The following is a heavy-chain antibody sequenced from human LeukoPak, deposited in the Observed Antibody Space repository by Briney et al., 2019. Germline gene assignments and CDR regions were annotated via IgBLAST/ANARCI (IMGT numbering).Heavy chain of an antibody. CDR2: ISSFSGTI. V-gene: IGHV3-48*01. CDR1: GFTFSSYS. CDR3: ARGGYIFGS. J-gene: IGHJ4*02. Sequence: GGSLRLSCAASGFTFSSYSMNWVRQAPGKGLEWVSYISSFSGTIYYADSVKGRFTISRDNAKNSLYLQMNRLRADDTAIYYCARGGYIFGSWGQGTRVTVSS. D-gene: IGHD5-12*01.